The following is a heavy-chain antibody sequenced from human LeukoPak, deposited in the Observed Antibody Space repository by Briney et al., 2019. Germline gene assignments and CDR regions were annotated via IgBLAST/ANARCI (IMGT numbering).Heavy chain of an antibody. CDR1: GFTFSNYE. CDR2: ISSSGSTI. CDR3: ATQHYSSGWYYFDS. Sequence: GGSLRLSCAASGFTFSNYEMNWVRQAPGKGLEWVSYISSSGSTIYYADSVKGRFTISRDNAMNSLYLQMTSVRAEDTAVYYCATQHYSSGWYYFDSWGQGTLVIVSS. V-gene: IGHV3-48*03. D-gene: IGHD6-19*01. J-gene: IGHJ4*02.